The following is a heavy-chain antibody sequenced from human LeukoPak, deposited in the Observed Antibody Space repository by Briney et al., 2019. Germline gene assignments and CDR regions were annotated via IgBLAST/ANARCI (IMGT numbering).Heavy chain of an antibody. V-gene: IGHV3-33*01. Sequence: PGRSLRLSCAASGFTFSSYGMHWVRQAPGKGLEWVAVIWYDGSNKYYADSVKGRFTISRDNSKNTLYLQMNSLRAEDTAAYYCARDRSGRPDYWGQGTLVTVSS. CDR1: GFTFSSYG. D-gene: IGHD3-10*01. CDR2: IWYDGSNK. J-gene: IGHJ4*02. CDR3: ARDRSGRPDY.